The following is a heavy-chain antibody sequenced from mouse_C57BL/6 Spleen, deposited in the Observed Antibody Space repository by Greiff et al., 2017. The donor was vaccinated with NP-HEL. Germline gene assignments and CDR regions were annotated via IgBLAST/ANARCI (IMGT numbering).Heavy chain of an antibody. Sequence: EVQLQQSGPELVKPGASVKMSCKASGYTFTDYNMHWVKQSHGKSLEWIGYINPNNGGTSYNQKFKGKATLTVNKSSSTAYMELRSLTSEDSAVYYCANYYGSSYGRYFDVWGTGTTVTVSS. V-gene: IGHV1-22*01. CDR2: INPNNGGT. D-gene: IGHD1-1*01. CDR1: GYTFTDYN. J-gene: IGHJ1*03. CDR3: ANYYGSSYGRYFDV.